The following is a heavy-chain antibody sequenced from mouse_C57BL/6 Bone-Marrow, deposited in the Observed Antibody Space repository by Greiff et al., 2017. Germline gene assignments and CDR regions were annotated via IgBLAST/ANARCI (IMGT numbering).Heavy chain of an antibody. CDR2: IDPEDGDT. CDR1: GFNIKDYY. V-gene: IGHV14-1*01. Sequence: EVQLQESGAGLVRPGASVKLSCTASGFNIKDYYMHWVKQRPEQGLEWIGRIDPEDGDTEYAPKFPGKANMTADPSSNTAYLQLSSLTSEDTAVYYCTFYYGSSYVLYFDVWGTGTTVTVSS. J-gene: IGHJ1*03. CDR3: TFYYGSSYVLYFDV. D-gene: IGHD1-1*01.